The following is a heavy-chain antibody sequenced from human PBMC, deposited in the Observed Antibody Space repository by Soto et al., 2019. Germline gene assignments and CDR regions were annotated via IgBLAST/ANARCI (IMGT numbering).Heavy chain of an antibody. CDR2: INHSGST. J-gene: IGHJ6*02. CDR1: GGSFSGYY. D-gene: IGHD1-26*01. Sequence: ASETLSLTCAVYGGSFSGYYWSWIRQPPGKGLEWIGEINHSGSTNYNPSLKSRVTISVDTSKNQFSLKLSSVTAADTAVYYCARPGSRALYYYYYGMDVWGQGTTVTV. CDR3: ARPGSRALYYYYYGMDV. V-gene: IGHV4-34*01.